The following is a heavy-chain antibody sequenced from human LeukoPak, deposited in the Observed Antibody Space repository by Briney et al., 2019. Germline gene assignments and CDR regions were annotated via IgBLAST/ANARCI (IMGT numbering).Heavy chain of an antibody. CDR3: AKVGSGSSSKGAY. D-gene: IGHD6-6*01. V-gene: IGHV1-2*04. J-gene: IGHJ4*02. Sequence: ASVKVSCKASGYTFTGYYMHWVRQAPGQGLEWMGWINPNSGGTNYAQKFQGWVTMTRDTSISTAYMELSRLRSDDTAVYYCAKVGSGSSSKGAYWGQGTLVTVSS. CDR2: INPNSGGT. CDR1: GYTFTGYY.